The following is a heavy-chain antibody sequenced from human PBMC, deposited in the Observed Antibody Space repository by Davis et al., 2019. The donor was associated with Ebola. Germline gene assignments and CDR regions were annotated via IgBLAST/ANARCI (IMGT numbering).Heavy chain of an antibody. CDR3: TRTTRDSGWFIGF. D-gene: IGHD6-19*01. CDR1: GGSFSGYY. J-gene: IGHJ4*02. CDR2: INHSGST. Sequence: SETLSLTCAVYGGSFSGYYWSWIRQPPGKGLEWMGEINHSGSTNYNPSLKSRVTISADTSKNQFSLKLNSVTAADTAVYYCTRTTRDSGWFIGFWGRGTLVTVSS. V-gene: IGHV4-34*01.